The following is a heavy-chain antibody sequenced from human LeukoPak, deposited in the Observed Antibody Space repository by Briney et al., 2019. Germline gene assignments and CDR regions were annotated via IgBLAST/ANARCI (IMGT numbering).Heavy chain of an antibody. CDR1: GASITTTNFW. J-gene: IGHJ1*01. Sequence: SETLSLTCSVSGASITTTNFWWTWIRQSPGRGLEWIEYIHDRGSDKYNPALESRATLSVDTSKNQFSQKLNSVTAADTAVYYCARYGLVEFRNAFQYWGQGILVSVSS. CDR2: IHDRGSD. D-gene: IGHD6-6*01. CDR3: ARYGLVEFRNAFQY. V-gene: IGHV4-61*01.